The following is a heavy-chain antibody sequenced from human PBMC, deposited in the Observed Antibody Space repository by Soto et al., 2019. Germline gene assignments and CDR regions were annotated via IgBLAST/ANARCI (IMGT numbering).Heavy chain of an antibody. V-gene: IGHV4-61*01. CDR3: ARDGGIAVTGASVRYYGLDV. CDR2: ISYSGST. CDR1: GGSVRSVSSF. D-gene: IGHD6-13*01. Sequence: SETLSLTCLVSGGSVRSVSSFWSWIRQPPGRGLEWIGYISYSGSTKYNPSLKSRVTISLNTSKYQFSLKLGSVTAADTAVYFCARDGGIAVTGASVRYYGLDVWGQGTTVT. J-gene: IGHJ6*02.